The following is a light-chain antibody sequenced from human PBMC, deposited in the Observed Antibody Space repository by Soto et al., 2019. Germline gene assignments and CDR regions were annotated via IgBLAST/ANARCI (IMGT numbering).Light chain of an antibody. CDR2: EVS. Sequence: QSVLTQPASVSGSPGQSITFSCTGTSSDIGGYNYVSWYQQHPGKAPRLIIYEVSNRPSGISNRFSGSKSGNTASLTISGLQADDEADYYCGSYSSKTRSVFGTGTKLTVL. V-gene: IGLV2-14*01. CDR3: GSYSSKTRSV. CDR1: SSDIGGYNY. J-gene: IGLJ1*01.